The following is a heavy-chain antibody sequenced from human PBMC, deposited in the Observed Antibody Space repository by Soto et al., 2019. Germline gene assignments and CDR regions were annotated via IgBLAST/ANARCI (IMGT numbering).Heavy chain of an antibody. D-gene: IGHD3-3*01. V-gene: IGHV4-4*02. CDR2: IYETGRT. Sequence: QVQLRETGPGLVKPSGTLSLICSVSGGSLGTSNWWSWVRQSPGKGLQWIGDIYETGRTKYNPSLQSRLSIAVNETKTQCDLKLAFVTAAGTAVYYCARRKLRVLEWTHGPFDSWGQGNLVIVSS. CDR3: ARRKLRVLEWTHGPFDS. CDR1: GGSLGTSNW. J-gene: IGHJ4*02.